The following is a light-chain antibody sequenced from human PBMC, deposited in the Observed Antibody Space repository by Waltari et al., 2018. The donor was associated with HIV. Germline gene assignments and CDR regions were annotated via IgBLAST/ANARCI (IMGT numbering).Light chain of an antibody. V-gene: IGLV1-40*01. CDR3: QSYDSRLSGWV. Sequence: QSVLTQPPSVSGAPGQTVTISCTGSSSNIGSRYDVHWYQQFLGTAPKLLIYDNTNRPSGVPDRFSGSKSGASASLAITGLQAEDEADYYCQSYDSRLSGWVFGGGTKLTVL. J-gene: IGLJ3*02. CDR1: SSNIGSRYD. CDR2: DNT.